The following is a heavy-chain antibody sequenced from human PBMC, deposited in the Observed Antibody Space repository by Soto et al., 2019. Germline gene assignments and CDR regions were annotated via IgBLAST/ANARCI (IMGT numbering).Heavy chain of an antibody. CDR2: IYYSGTT. J-gene: IGHJ5*02. CDR3: ARFDYYDSSGEYNWFDP. V-gene: IGHV4-31*11. CDR1: CGSTSTTAYY. D-gene: IGHD3-22*01. Sequence: SLALTCAVSCGSTSTTAYYWSWIHQPPGQGLEWIGSIYYSGTTYYNPSLKSRVTISVDTSKNQFTLKLSSVTAADTAVYYCARFDYYDSSGEYNWFDPWGQGTRVTVPQ.